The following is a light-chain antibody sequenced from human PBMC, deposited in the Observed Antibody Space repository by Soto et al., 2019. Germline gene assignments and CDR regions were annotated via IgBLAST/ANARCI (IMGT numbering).Light chain of an antibody. CDR2: GAS. V-gene: IGKV3-15*01. J-gene: IGKJ4*01. CDR3: KKYSKWKLN. CDR1: QSVSSY. Sequence: IVMTQSPATLSVSPGERCTLSCRASQSVSSYLAWYQQRPGQAPRLLIYGASTGATGIPARFSGSGSGKEFIITISSMQSEDFEVYYCKKYSKWKLNLGGGKKVDIK.